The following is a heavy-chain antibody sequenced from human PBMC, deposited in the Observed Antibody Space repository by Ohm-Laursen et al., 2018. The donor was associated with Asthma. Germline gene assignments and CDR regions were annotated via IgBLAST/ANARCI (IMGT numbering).Heavy chain of an antibody. CDR3: AKVKSNSYYRATYHYYGMDV. V-gene: IGHV3-23*01. J-gene: IGHJ6*02. CDR1: GFTFSNYA. CDR2: ISGSGGNT. D-gene: IGHD4-11*01. Sequence: SLRLSCTASGFTFSNYAMSWVRQAPGKGLEWVSAISGSGGNTFFADSVKGRFTISRDNSKNTLYLQMNSLRAEDTALYYCAKVKSNSYYRATYHYYGMDVWGQGTTVTVSS.